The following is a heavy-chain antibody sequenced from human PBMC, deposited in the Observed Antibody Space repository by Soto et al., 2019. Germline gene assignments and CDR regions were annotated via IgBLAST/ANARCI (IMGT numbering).Heavy chain of an antibody. Sequence: HLVQSGTEVKRPGASVKVSCKASGYTFGNYGISWVRQAPGQGLEWMGWISAYNGNTKYAQKVQGRVTLTTDTSSNTAYMELRSLRSEDTAVYYCARDPPVVAAAFKDVWGQGTTVIVS. CDR2: ISAYNGNT. J-gene: IGHJ6*02. CDR1: GYTFGNYG. CDR3: ARDPPVVAAAFKDV. D-gene: IGHD6-13*01. V-gene: IGHV1-18*04.